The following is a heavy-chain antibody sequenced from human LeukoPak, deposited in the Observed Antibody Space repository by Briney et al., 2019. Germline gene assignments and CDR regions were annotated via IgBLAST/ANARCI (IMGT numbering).Heavy chain of an antibody. CDR3: ARRPYYYDSSGYYYED. J-gene: IGHJ4*02. CDR1: AYSFTSYW. CDR2: IYPGDSDT. Sequence: GESLKISCKGSAYSFTSYWIGWVRQMPGKGLEWMGIIYPGDSDTRYSPSLQGQVTISADKSISTAYLQWSSLKASDTAMYYCARRPYYYDSSGYYYEDWGQGTLVTVSS. V-gene: IGHV5-51*01. D-gene: IGHD3-22*01.